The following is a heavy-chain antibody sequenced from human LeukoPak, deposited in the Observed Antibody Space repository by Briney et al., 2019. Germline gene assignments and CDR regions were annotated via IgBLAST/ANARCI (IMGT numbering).Heavy chain of an antibody. D-gene: IGHD3-22*01. CDR3: ARGVSRYYYDSSGYYF. CDR2: IYHSGST. V-gene: IGHV4-38-2*02. J-gene: IGHJ4*02. Sequence: SETLSLTCTVSGYSISSGYYRGWIRQPPGKGLEWIGSIYHSGSTYYNPSLKSRVTISVDTSKNQFSLKLSPVTAEDTAVYYCARGVSRYYYDSSGYYFWGQGTLVTVSS. CDR1: GYSISSGYY.